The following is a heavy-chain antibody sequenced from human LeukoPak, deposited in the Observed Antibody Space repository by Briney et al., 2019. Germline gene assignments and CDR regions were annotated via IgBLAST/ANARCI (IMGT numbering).Heavy chain of an antibody. J-gene: IGHJ4*02. CDR3: ARGGVPGGFYGSFDY. CDR1: GGSISTYY. V-gene: IGHV4-59*01. D-gene: IGHD3-3*01. Sequence: AVTLSLTCTVSGGSISTYYWSWMRQPPGRGLEWIGYIYYSGSTNHNPSLQSRVTISVDTSKNQFSLELNSVTAADTAVYYCARGGVPGGFYGSFDYWGQGTLVSV. CDR2: IYYSGST.